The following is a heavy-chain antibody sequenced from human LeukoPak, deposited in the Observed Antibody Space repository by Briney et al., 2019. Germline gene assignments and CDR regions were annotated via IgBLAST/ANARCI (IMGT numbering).Heavy chain of an antibody. V-gene: IGHV3-48*03. CDR3: AELGITMIGGV. CDR1: GFIFDYYG. Sequence: GGSLRLSCAASGFIFDYYGMSWVRQAPGKGLEWVSYISSSGSTIYYADSVKGRFTISRDNAKNPLYLQMNSLRAEDTAVYYCAELGITMIGGVWGKGTTVTISS. CDR2: ISSSGSTI. J-gene: IGHJ6*04. D-gene: IGHD3-10*02.